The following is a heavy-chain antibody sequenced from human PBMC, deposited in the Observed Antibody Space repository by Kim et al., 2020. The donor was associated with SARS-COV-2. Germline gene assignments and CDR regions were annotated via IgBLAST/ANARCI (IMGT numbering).Heavy chain of an antibody. D-gene: IGHD2-2*01. Sequence: ASVKVSCKASGYTFTSYAMHWVRQAPGQRLEWMGWINAGNGNTKYSQKFQGRVTITRDTSASTAYTELSSLRSEDTAVYYCARDGIVVVPAAVPYYYYGMDVWGQGTTVTVSS. CDR2: INAGNGNT. V-gene: IGHV1-3*01. CDR1: GYTFTSYA. J-gene: IGHJ6*02. CDR3: ARDGIVVVPAAVPYYYYGMDV.